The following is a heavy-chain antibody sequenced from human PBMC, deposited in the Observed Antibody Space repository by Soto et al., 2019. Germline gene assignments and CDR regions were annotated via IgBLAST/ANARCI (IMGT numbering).Heavy chain of an antibody. Sequence: GGSLRLSCAASGFTVSSNYMSWVRQAPGKGLEWVSVIYSGGSTYYADSVKGRFTISRDNSKNTLYLQMNSLRAEDMAVYYCARLFRYSSRPDYWGQGTLVTVSS. D-gene: IGHD6-13*01. V-gene: IGHV3-66*04. J-gene: IGHJ4*02. CDR1: GFTVSSNY. CDR3: ARLFRYSSRPDY. CDR2: IYSGGST.